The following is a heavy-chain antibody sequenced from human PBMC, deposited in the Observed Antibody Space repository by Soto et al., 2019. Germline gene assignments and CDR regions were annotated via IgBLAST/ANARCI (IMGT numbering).Heavy chain of an antibody. V-gene: IGHV4-39*02. Sequence: PSETLSLTCTVSGGSISSGSYYWGWIRQPPGKGLEWIGSIYYSGSTYYNPSLKSRVTISVDTSKNQFSLKLSSVTAEDTAVYYCAKDGGPAYCNSPGCSAEHFDYWGQGTQVTVSS. CDR1: GGSISSGSYY. CDR2: IYYSGST. D-gene: IGHD2-2*01. J-gene: IGHJ4*02. CDR3: AKDGGPAYCNSPGCSAEHFDY.